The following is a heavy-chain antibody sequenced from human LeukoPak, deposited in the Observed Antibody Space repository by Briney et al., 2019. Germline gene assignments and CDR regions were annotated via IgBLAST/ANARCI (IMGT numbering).Heavy chain of an antibody. J-gene: IGHJ4*02. V-gene: IGHV4-39*07. CDR1: GGCISSSSYY. Sequence: PSETLSLTCTVSGGCISSSSYYWGWTRQPPGKGLEWIGSIYYSGSTYYNPSLKSRVTISVDTSKNQFSLKLSSVTAADTAVYYCAKDYNYIIDYWGQGTLVTVSS. D-gene: IGHD5-24*01. CDR3: AKDYNYIIDY. CDR2: IYYSGST.